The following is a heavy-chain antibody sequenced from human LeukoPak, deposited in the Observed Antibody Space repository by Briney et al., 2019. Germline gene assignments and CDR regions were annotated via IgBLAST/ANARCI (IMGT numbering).Heavy chain of an antibody. CDR3: ARGLGRYFDWLPFDY. CDR1: GGTFSSYA. V-gene: IGHV1-69*01. CDR2: IIPIFGTA. D-gene: IGHD3-9*01. J-gene: IGHJ4*02. Sequence: SVKVSCKASGGTFSSYAISWVRQAPGQGLEWMGGIIPIFGTANYAQKFQGRVTITADESTSTAYMELSSLRSEDTAVYYCARGLGRYFDWLPFDYWGQGTLVTVSS.